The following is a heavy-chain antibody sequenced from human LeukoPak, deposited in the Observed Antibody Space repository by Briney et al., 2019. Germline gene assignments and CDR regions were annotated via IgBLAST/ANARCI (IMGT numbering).Heavy chain of an antibody. D-gene: IGHD2-15*01. V-gene: IGHV3-48*02. CDR1: GFTFSTYS. CDR3: ARGYFPPPNGMDV. J-gene: IGHJ6*02. Sequence: RGSLRLSCAASGFTFSTYSMNWVRQAPGKGLEWVSYIGPDTYIIYYADSVKGRFTISRDNAKNSLYLQMNSLRDEDTAVYYCARGYFPPPNGMDVWGQGTTVTVSS. CDR2: IGPDTYII.